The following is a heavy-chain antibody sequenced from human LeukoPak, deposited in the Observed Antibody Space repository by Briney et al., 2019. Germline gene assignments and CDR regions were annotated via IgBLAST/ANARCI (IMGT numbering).Heavy chain of an antibody. Sequence: GGSLRLSCAASGFTFSSYAMSWVRQAPGRGLEWVAFIRYDGSNKYYADSVKGRFTISRDNSKNTLYLQMNSLRAEDTAVYYCAKEETVIMGVVAATPLVPYYYYGMDVWGQGTTVTVSS. J-gene: IGHJ6*02. D-gene: IGHD2-15*01. CDR3: AKEETVIMGVVAATPLVPYYYYGMDV. CDR2: IRYDGSNK. V-gene: IGHV3-30*02. CDR1: GFTFSSYA.